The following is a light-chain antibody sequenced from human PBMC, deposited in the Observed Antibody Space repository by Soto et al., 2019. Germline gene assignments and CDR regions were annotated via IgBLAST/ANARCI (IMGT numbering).Light chain of an antibody. CDR1: QSVRSSY. CDR2: GAS. Sequence: EIVMTQSPGTLSLSPGERATLSCRASQSVRSSYLAWYQQKSGQAPRLLIYGASSRAAGIPDRFSGGGSGTDFTITIIRLEPEEFVVYYCQQYGGSPWTFGQGTKVDIK. J-gene: IGKJ1*01. CDR3: QQYGGSPWT. V-gene: IGKV3-20*01.